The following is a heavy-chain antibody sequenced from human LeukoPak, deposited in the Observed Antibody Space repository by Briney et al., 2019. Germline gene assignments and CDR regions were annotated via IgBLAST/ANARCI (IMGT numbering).Heavy chain of an antibody. D-gene: IGHD3-10*02. CDR2: ISSSGSTI. J-gene: IGHJ6*04. CDR3: AELGITMIGGV. Sequence: RGSLRLSCAASGFTFSSYEMNWVRQAPGRGGEWVSYISSSGSTIYYADSVKGRFTISRDNAKNSLYLQMNSLRAEDTAVYYCAELGITMIGGVWGKGTTVTISS. CDR1: GFTFSSYE. V-gene: IGHV3-48*03.